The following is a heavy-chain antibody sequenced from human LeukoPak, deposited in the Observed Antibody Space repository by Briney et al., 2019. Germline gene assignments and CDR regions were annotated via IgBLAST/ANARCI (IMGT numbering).Heavy chain of an antibody. V-gene: IGHV1-2*02. CDR3: AKDSSGYPLLNYFDY. Sequence: ASVKVSCKASGYTFTGYYMHWVRQAPGQGLEWMGWINPNSGGTNYAQKFQGRVTMTRDTSISTAYMELSRLRSDDTAVYYCAKDSSGYPLLNYFDYWGQGTLSPSPQ. CDR2: INPNSGGT. CDR1: GYTFTGYY. J-gene: IGHJ4*02. D-gene: IGHD3-22*01.